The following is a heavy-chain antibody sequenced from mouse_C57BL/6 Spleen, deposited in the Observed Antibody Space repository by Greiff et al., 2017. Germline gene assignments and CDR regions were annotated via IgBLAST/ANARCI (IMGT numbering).Heavy chain of an antibody. J-gene: IGHJ2*01. D-gene: IGHD2-5*01. Sequence: EVQLQQSGPELVKPGASVKISCKASGYTFTDYYMNWVKQSHGKSLEWIRDINPNNGGTSYNQKFKGKATLTVDKSSSTAYMELRSLTSEDSAVYYCARQDYSNLYFDYWGQGTTLTVSS. CDR1: GYTFTDYY. CDR2: INPNNGGT. V-gene: IGHV1-26*01. CDR3: ARQDYSNLYFDY.